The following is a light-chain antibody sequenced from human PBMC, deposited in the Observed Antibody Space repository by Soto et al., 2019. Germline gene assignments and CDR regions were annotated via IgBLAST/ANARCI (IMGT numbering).Light chain of an antibody. V-gene: IGLV2-18*02. J-gene: IGLJ2*01. CDR3: TSDTSSSTVV. CDR2: DVS. CDR1: SSDVGSYDR. Sequence: QSALTQPPSVSGSPGQSVTISCTGTSSDVGSYDRVSWYQQPPGTAPKLMIYDVSNRPSGVPDRFSGSKSGNTASLTISGLQAEDEAAYYCTSDTSSSTVVFGGGTKRTVL.